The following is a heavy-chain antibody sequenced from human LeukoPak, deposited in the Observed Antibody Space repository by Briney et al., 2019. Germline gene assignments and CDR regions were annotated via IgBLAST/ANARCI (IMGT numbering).Heavy chain of an antibody. CDR2: ISSSSSYM. CDR3: ARAGDQIVFDAFDI. Sequence: GGSLRLSCAASGFTFSSYSMNWVRQAPGKGLEWVSSISSSSSYMYYADSVKGRFTIFRDNAKNSLYLQMNSLRAEDTAVYYCARAGDQIVFDAFDIWGQGTMVTVSS. J-gene: IGHJ3*02. V-gene: IGHV3-21*01. CDR1: GFTFSSYS. D-gene: IGHD3-16*01.